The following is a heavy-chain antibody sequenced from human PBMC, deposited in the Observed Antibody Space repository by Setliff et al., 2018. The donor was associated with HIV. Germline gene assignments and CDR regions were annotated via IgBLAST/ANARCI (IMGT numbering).Heavy chain of an antibody. Sequence: SVKVSCKASGGTFSSYAISWVRQAPGQGLEWMGGIIPIFGTANYAQKFQGRVTMTTDTSTSTAYMELRSLRSDDTAVYYCARDYYGSGSYFILDYWGPGTLVTVSS. J-gene: IGHJ4*02. CDR2: IIPIFGTA. D-gene: IGHD3-10*01. CDR3: ARDYYGSGSYFILDY. V-gene: IGHV1-69*05. CDR1: GGTFSSYA.